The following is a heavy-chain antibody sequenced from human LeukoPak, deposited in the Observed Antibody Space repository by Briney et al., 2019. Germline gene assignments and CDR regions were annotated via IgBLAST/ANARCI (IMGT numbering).Heavy chain of an antibody. CDR1: GDSVSSNSAA. V-gene: IGHV6-1*01. D-gene: IGHD3-22*01. CDR2: TYYRSKWYN. J-gene: IGHJ4*02. Sequence: SQTLSLTCAISGDSVSSNSAAWSWIRQSPSRGLEWLGRTYYRSKWYNDYAVSVKSRITINPDTSKNQFSLQLNSVTPEDTAVYYCAREVGEYYYDSSGPIDYWGQGTLVTVSS. CDR3: AREVGEYYYDSSGPIDY.